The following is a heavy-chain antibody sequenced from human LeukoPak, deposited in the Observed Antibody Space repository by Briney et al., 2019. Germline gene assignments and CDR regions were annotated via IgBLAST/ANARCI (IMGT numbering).Heavy chain of an antibody. Sequence: GGSLRLSCAASGFTFSRHEMNWVRQAPGKGLEWVSYISSSGSASYYADSVRGRFTISRDNAKNSLFLQMNSLRAEDTAVYYCGSRVMCGYDWKGLWDYWGQGSLVTVSS. CDR2: ISSSGSAS. CDR1: GFTFSRHE. CDR3: GSRVMCGYDWKGLWDY. J-gene: IGHJ4*02. D-gene: IGHD5-12*01. V-gene: IGHV3-48*03.